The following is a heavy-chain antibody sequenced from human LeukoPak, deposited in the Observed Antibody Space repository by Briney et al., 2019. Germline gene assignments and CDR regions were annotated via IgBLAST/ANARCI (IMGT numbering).Heavy chain of an antibody. CDR1: GFTFSEYW. D-gene: IGHD3-10*01. CDR2: IKQDGSEK. Sequence: GGSLRLSCAASGFTFSEYWMHWVRQAPGKGLEWVANIKQDGSEKYYVDSVKGRFTISRDNAKNSLYLQMNSLRAEDTAVYYCARDYGSGSRPFDYWGQGTLVTVSS. CDR3: ARDYGSGSRPFDY. V-gene: IGHV3-7*04. J-gene: IGHJ4*02.